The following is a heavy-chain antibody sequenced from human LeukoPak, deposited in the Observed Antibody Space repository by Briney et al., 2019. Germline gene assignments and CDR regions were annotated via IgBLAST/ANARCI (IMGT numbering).Heavy chain of an antibody. CDR3: ARDFGPRLYAFDV. Sequence: GGSLRLSCAVSGITLSNYSMNWVRQAPGKGLEWLSYISVSSRNVIDYADSVKGRFTISRDDAKNSLYLQMNSLRAEDTAVYFCARDFGPRLYAFDVWGQGTMITVSS. CDR2: ISVSSRNVI. D-gene: IGHD3-16*01. CDR1: GITLSNYS. J-gene: IGHJ3*01. V-gene: IGHV3-48*04.